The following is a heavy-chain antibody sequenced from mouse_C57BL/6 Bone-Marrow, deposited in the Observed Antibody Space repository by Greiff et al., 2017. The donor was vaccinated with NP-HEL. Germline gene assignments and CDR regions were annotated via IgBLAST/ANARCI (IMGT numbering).Heavy chain of an antibody. D-gene: IGHD2-3*01. CDR1: GFSFNTYA. V-gene: IGHV10-1*01. Sequence: DVHLVESGGGLVQPKGSLKLSCAASGFSFNTYAMNWVRQAPGKGLEWVARIRSKSNNYATYYADSLKDRFTISRDDSESMLYLKMNNLKTEDTAMYYCVRQGDDGYYLDYWGQGTTLTVSS. CDR3: VRQGDDGYYLDY. J-gene: IGHJ2*01. CDR2: IRSKSNNYAT.